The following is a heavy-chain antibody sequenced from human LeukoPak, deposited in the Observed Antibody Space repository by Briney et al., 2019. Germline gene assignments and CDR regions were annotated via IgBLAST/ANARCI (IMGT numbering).Heavy chain of an antibody. CDR2: ISAYNGNT. Sequence: GASVKVSCKASGYTFTNYVISWVRQAPGQGLEWMGWISAYNGNTNYAQKLQGRVTMTTDTSTSTVYMELRSLRSDDTAVYYCARGVGEGFCSGGSCSDYRGQGTLVTVSS. CDR1: GYTFTNYV. J-gene: IGHJ4*02. CDR3: ARGVGEGFCSGGSCSDY. V-gene: IGHV1-18*01. D-gene: IGHD2-15*01.